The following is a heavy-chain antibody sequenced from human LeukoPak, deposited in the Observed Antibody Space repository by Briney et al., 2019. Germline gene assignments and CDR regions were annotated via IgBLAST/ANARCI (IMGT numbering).Heavy chain of an antibody. Sequence: GGSLRLSCAASGFTFSSYSMNWVRQAPGKGLEWVSSISSSSSYIYYADSVKGRFTISRDNAKNSPYLQMNSLRAEDTAVYYCARDLPHTIFGVVMGPDYYGMDVWGQGTTVTVSS. D-gene: IGHD3-3*01. CDR1: GFTFSSYS. V-gene: IGHV3-21*01. J-gene: IGHJ6*02. CDR3: ARDLPHTIFGVVMGPDYYGMDV. CDR2: ISSSSSYI.